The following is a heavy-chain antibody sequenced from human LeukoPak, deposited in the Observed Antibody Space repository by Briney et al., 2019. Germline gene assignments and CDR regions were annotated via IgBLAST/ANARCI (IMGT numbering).Heavy chain of an antibody. J-gene: IGHJ3*02. CDR1: GFTVSNTY. V-gene: IGHV3-66*04. D-gene: IGHD6-13*01. CDR2: IYSGGST. CDR3: ARQQLAYAFDI. Sequence: PGGSLRLSCAASGFTVSNTYMTWVRQAPGKGLEWVSVIYSGGSTYYADSVKGRFIISRDNPKNTLYLQMNSLRAEDTAVYYCARQQLAYAFDIWGQGTMVTVSS.